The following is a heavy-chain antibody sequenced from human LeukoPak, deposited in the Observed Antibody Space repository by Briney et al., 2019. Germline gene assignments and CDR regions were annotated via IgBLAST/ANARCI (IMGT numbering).Heavy chain of an antibody. V-gene: IGHV1-2*02. CDR1: GSTFTGYY. J-gene: IGHJ4*02. CDR3: ARVAGIPKNSMVRGVTAFDY. D-gene: IGHD3-10*01. CDR2: INPNSSGT. Sequence: GASVKVSCKASGSTFTGYYMHWVRQAPGQGLEWMGWINPNSSGTNYAQKVQVRVTMTRDTSISTAHMELSRLRSDDTAVYYCARVAGIPKNSMVRGVTAFDYWGQGTLVTVSS.